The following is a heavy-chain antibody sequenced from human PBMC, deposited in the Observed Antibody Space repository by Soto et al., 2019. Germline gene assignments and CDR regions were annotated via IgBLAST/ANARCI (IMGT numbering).Heavy chain of an antibody. CDR2: IYYSGST. Sequence: SETLSLTCTVSGGSISSYYWSWIRQPPGKGLEWIGYIYYSGSTNYNPSLKSRVTISVDTSKNQFSLKLSSVTAADTAVYYCARDGVERGMDVWGQGTTVTVSS. CDR3: ARDGVERGMDV. J-gene: IGHJ6*02. V-gene: IGHV4-59*01. D-gene: IGHD3-16*01. CDR1: GGSISSYY.